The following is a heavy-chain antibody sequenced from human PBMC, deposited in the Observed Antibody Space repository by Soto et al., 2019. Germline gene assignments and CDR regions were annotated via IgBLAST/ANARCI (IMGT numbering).Heavy chain of an antibody. CDR3: VRIRRGDGYTFGY. CDR2: INTDGSTT. V-gene: IGHV3-74*01. D-gene: IGHD5-12*01. CDR1: GFTLSNYW. J-gene: IGHJ4*02. Sequence: EVQLVESGGVSVQPGGSLRLSCTASGFTLSNYWMHWVRQAPGKGLVWVSRINTDGSTTTYADSVKGRFTISRDNAKNTLYLQMNSLRGEDTAVYYCVRIRRGDGYTFGYWGQGTLVTVSS.